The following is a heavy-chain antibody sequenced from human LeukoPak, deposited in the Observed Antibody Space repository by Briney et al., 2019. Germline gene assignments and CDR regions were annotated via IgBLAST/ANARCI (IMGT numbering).Heavy chain of an antibody. CDR2: IYYSGST. CDR3: ARQGYYYDSSGYRWFDP. Sequence: SETLSLTCTVSGGSISSSSYYWGWIRQLPGKGLEWIGSIYYSGSTYYNPSLKSRVTISVDTSKNQFSLKLSSVTAADTAVYYCARQGYYYDSSGYRWFDPWGQGTLVTVSS. V-gene: IGHV4-39*01. CDR1: GGSISSSSYY. J-gene: IGHJ5*02. D-gene: IGHD3-22*01.